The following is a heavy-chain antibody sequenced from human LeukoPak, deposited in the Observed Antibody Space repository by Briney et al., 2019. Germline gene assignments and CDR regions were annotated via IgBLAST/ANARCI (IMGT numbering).Heavy chain of an antibody. CDR2: IKSKTDGGTT. Sequence: WIRQPPGKGLEWVGRIKSKTDGGTTDYAAPVKGRFTISRDDSKNTLYLQMNSLKTEDTAVYYCTTAPSYYYDSSGHLSPFDYWGQGTLVTVSS. CDR3: TTAPSYYYDSSGHLSPFDY. D-gene: IGHD3-22*01. J-gene: IGHJ4*02. V-gene: IGHV3-15*01.